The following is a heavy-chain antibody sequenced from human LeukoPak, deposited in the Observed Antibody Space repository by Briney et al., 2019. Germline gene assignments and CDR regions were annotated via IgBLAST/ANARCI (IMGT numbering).Heavy chain of an antibody. CDR1: GFTFSDYY. V-gene: IGHV4-59*01. D-gene: IGHD6-19*01. Sequence: PGGSLRLSCAASGFTFSDYYMSWIRQPPGKGLEWIGYIYYSGSTNYNPSLKSRVTISVDTSKNQFSLKLSSVTAADTAVYYCARESIAVAGTFDVWGKGTTVTVSS. CDR2: IYYSGST. J-gene: IGHJ6*04. CDR3: ARESIAVAGTFDV.